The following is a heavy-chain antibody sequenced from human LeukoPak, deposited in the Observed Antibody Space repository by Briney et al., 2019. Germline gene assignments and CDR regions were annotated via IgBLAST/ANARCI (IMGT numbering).Heavy chain of an antibody. CDR2: MNANSGDT. V-gene: IGHV1-8*01. CDR1: GYTFTIYD. CDR3: ARSGFGSGISFDL. J-gene: IGHJ5*02. Sequence: GASVTVSFKASGYTFTIYDINWVGQAPGQGRERMGWMNANSGDTGYPQKFQGRVTMTSDTSITTAYMELSSLRSEDTAVYYCARSGFGSGISFDLWGQGTLVTVSS. D-gene: IGHD3-10*01.